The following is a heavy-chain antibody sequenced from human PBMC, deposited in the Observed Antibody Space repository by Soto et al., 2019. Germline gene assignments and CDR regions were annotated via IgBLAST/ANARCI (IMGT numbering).Heavy chain of an antibody. Sequence: SVKVSCKASGGTFSSYAISWVRQAPGQGLEWMGGIIPIFGTANYAQKFQGRVTITADESTSTAYMELSSLRSEDTTVYYCARVFQDGPPYYYYYGMDVWGQGTTVTVSS. CDR3: ARVFQDGPPYYYYYGMDV. D-gene: IGHD2-8*01. V-gene: IGHV1-69*13. J-gene: IGHJ6*02. CDR2: IIPIFGTA. CDR1: GGTFSSYA.